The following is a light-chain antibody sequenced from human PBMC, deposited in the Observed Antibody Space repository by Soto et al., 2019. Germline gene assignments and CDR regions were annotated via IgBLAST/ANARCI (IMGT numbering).Light chain of an antibody. CDR1: QTVGRSF. CDR3: QQRSNWPPIT. Sequence: EIVFTQSPGSMYLSPGERATRSCRASQTVGRSFLAWCQQKPGLAPTLLIYGTSSRATGIPDRFSGSGSGTDFTLTISSLEPEDFAVYYCQQRSNWPPITFGQGTRLEIK. CDR2: GTS. V-gene: IGKV3D-20*02. J-gene: IGKJ5*01.